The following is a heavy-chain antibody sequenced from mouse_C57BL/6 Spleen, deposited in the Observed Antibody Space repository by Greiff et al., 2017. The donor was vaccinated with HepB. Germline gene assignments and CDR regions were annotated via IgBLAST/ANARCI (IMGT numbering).Heavy chain of an antibody. CDR1: GYAFSSYW. D-gene: IGHD1-1*01. CDR2: IYPGDGDT. CDR3: ARCNYGISYDY. J-gene: IGHJ2*01. V-gene: IGHV1-80*01. Sequence: ESGAELVKPGASVKISCKASGYAFSSYWMNWVKQRPGKGLEWIGQIYPGDGDTNYNGKFKGKATLTADKSSSTAYMQLSSLTSEDSAVYVCARCNYGISYDYWGQGTTLTVSS.